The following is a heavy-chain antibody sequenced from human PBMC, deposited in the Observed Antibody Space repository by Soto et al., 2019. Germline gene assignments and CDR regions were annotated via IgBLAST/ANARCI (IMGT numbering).Heavy chain of an antibody. CDR2: ITSRSDAI. CDR3: AILDFGDYRLSYGVAV. J-gene: IGHJ6*02. CDR1: GFPFRSYE. D-gene: IGHD4-17*01. Sequence: EVQLVESGGALVHPGGSLRLSCAVSGFPFRSYEINWIRQTPGKGPEWVSYITSRSDAIYYVASVKGPFTVSRDNAKNSLYLQMTRLRAAATAVYYCAILDFGDYRLSYGVAVWGQGTTVTVSS. V-gene: IGHV3-48*03.